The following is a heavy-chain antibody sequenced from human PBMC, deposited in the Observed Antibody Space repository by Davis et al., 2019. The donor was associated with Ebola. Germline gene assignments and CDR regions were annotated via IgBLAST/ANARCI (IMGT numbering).Heavy chain of an antibody. CDR3: ARGTTVIYYYYYGMDV. J-gene: IGHJ6*02. CDR1: GGSFSGYY. D-gene: IGHD4-17*01. V-gene: IGHV4-34*01. Sequence: SETLSLTCAVYGGSFSGYYWSWIRQPPGKGLEWIGEINHSGSTNYNPSLKSRVTISVDTSKNQFSLKLSSGTAADTAVYYCARGTTVIYYYYYGMDVWGQGTTVTVSS. CDR2: INHSGST.